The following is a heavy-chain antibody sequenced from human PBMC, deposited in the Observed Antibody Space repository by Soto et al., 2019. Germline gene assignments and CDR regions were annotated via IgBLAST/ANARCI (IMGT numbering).Heavy chain of an antibody. Sequence: EVQLVESGGGLVKPGGSPRLSCAASGFTFSDYSMLWVRQAPGKGLEWLAFIGNSNNPTFYADSVRGRFTISRDNPKNLVYLQMNSLREEDPAVYFCAREEGYCNGGPCYRGAFDFWGQGTIVTVSS. CDR1: GFTFSDYS. V-gene: IGHV3-21*02. CDR2: IGNSNNPT. CDR3: AREEGYCNGGPCYRGAFDF. J-gene: IGHJ3*01. D-gene: IGHD2-15*01.